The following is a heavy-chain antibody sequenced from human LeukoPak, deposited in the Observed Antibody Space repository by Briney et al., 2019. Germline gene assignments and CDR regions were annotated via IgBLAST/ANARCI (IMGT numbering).Heavy chain of an antibody. CDR1: GFTFSSYA. CDR2: ISGSGSST. V-gene: IGHV3-23*01. Sequence: GGSLRLSCAASGFTFSSYAMSWVRQAPGKGLEWVSAISGSGSSTYYADSVKGRFTISRDNSKNTLYLQMNSLRAEDTAVYYCAKGAGYSSSWYGTDDAFDIWGQGTMVTVSS. J-gene: IGHJ3*02. D-gene: IGHD6-13*01. CDR3: AKGAGYSSSWYGTDDAFDI.